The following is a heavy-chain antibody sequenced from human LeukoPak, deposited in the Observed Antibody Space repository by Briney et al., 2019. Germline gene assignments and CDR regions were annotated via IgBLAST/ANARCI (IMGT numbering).Heavy chain of an antibody. CDR1: GFTFSSYT. CDR3: ARVKWLSAAGTEGNFDY. CDR2: ITSSSSYI. J-gene: IGHJ4*02. Sequence: GGSLRLSCAASGFTFSSYTMNWVRQAPGRVLGWVSSITSSSSYIYYADSVKGRFTISRDNARNSLYLQMDSLRAEDTAVYYCARVKWLSAAGTEGNFDYWGQGTLVTVSS. D-gene: IGHD6-13*01. V-gene: IGHV3-21*01.